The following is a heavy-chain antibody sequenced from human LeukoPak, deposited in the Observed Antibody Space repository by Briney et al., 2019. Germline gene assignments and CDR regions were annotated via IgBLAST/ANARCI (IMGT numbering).Heavy chain of an antibody. D-gene: IGHD4-17*01. V-gene: IGHV4-59*01. CDR2: IYYSGST. CDR1: GGSISSYY. Sequence: SETLSLTCTVSGGSISSYYWSWIRQPPGKGLEWIGYIYYSGSTNYNPSLKSRVTISVDTSKNQFSLKLSSVTAANTAVYYCARVKTDYGDYVVDYWGQGTLVTVSS. J-gene: IGHJ4*02. CDR3: ARVKTDYGDYVVDY.